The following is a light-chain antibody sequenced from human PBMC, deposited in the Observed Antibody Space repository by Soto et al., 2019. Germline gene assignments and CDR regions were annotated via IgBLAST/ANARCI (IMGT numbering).Light chain of an antibody. CDR2: GAS. Sequence: TDACTSRQSVSSSYLAWYQQRPGQAPRLLIYGASIRATGIPDRFSGSGSGTDFTLTISRLEPEDFAVYFCQQHGSSPWTFGQGANV. V-gene: IGKV3-20*01. J-gene: IGKJ1*01. CDR3: QQHGSSPWT. CDR1: QSVSSSY.